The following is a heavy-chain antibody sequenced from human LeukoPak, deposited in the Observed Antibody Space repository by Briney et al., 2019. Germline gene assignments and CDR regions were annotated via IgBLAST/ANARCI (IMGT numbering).Heavy chain of an antibody. J-gene: IGHJ4*02. Sequence: GGALRLSCAASGFTFSDYYMSWIRQAPGKGLEWVSYISSRGSSIYYADSVKGRFTISRDNAKNSLYLQMNSLRAEDTAVYYCARDEWELPLLAFDYWGQGTLVTVSS. D-gene: IGHD1-26*01. V-gene: IGHV3-11*04. CDR1: GFTFSDYY. CDR2: ISSRGSSI. CDR3: ARDEWELPLLAFDY.